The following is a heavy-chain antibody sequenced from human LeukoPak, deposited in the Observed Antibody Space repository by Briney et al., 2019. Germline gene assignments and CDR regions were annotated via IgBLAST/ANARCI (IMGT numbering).Heavy chain of an antibody. J-gene: IGHJ3*02. V-gene: IGHV1-46*01. D-gene: IGHD6-19*01. CDR1: GYTFTSHY. CDR2: INPSGGSP. CDR3: ARDVLYATGWYGTFDI. Sequence: ASVKVSCKASGYTFTSHYMHWVRQAPGQGLEWMGIINPSGGSPGYAQKFQGRVTVTRDTSTSTVYMELTSLRSEDTAVYYCARDVLYATGWYGTFDIWGQGTMVTVSS.